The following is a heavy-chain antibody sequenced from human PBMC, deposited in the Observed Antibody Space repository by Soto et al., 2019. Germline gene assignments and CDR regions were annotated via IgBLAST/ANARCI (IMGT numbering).Heavy chain of an antibody. CDR3: ARTHYEYSNLRWFDP. V-gene: IGHV4-30-4*01. CDR1: GGSISSGDYY. CDR2: IYYSGST. Sequence: TLSLTCTVSGGSISSGDYYWSWIRQPPGKGLEWIGYIYYSGSTYYNPSLKSRVTISVDTSKNQFSLKLSSVTAADTAVYYCARTHYEYSNLRWFDPWGQGTQVTVSS. D-gene: IGHD4-4*01. J-gene: IGHJ5*02.